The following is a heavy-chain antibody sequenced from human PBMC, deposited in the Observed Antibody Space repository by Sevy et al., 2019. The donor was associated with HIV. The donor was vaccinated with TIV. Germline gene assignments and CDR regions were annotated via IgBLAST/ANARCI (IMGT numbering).Heavy chain of an antibody. J-gene: IGHJ4*02. V-gene: IGHV4-39*01. CDR2: IFHTGKT. Sequence: SETLSLTCSVSGGSISKIGNYWGWVRQPPGERLEWIGDIFHTGKTNYNPSLKSRVTISLDTSKNQFALKLSSVTAADTAVYYCAKIYDYWGPGALVTVSS. CDR1: GGSISKIGNY. CDR3: AKIYDY. D-gene: IGHD3-3*01.